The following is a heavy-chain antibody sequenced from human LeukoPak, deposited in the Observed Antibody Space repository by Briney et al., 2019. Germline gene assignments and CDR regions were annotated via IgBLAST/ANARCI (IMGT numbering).Heavy chain of an antibody. CDR2: FDVIDAKT. J-gene: IGHJ4*02. CDR3: AAGRPYSLLDY. D-gene: IGHD5-18*01. Sequence: GASVKVSCTVSGSSLTELSLYWVRQAPGKGLEWMGGFDVIDAKTFYAQKFQGRVTMTEDSSTDTAYMELSSLRSDDTAFHYCAAGRPYSLLDYWGQGTLLTVSS. V-gene: IGHV1-24*01. CDR1: GSSLTELS.